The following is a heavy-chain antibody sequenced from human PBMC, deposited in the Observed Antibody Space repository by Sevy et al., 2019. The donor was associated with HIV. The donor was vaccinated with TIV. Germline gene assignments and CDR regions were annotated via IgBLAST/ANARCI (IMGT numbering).Heavy chain of an antibody. CDR1: GYDFSTYF. CDR3: ARAMVGPNTSGSYTPYYYYGLEV. D-gene: IGHD3-3*01. Sequence: ASVKVSCKASGYDFSTYFLHWVRQAPGQGLEWMGVINPDGGTPSYAHKFQGRVTMTRDTSTTTVYMELSSLKSEDTAVYHCARAMVGPNTSGSYTPYYYYGLEVWGQGTTVTVSS. CDR2: INPDGGTP. J-gene: IGHJ6*02. V-gene: IGHV1-46*01.